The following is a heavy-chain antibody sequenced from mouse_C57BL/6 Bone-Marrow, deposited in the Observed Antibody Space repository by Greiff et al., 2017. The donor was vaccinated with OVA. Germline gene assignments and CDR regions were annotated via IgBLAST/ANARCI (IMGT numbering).Heavy chain of an antibody. CDR1: GNTFTDYY. CDR2: INPNNGGT. CDR3: ARGVVAPFDY. J-gene: IGHJ2*01. Sequence: VQLQQSGPELVKPGASVKISCKASGNTFTDYYMNWVKQSHGKSLEWIGDINPNNGGTSYNQKFKGKATLTVDKSSSTAYMELRSLTSEDSAVYYCARGVVAPFDYWGQGTTLTVSS. D-gene: IGHD1-1*01. V-gene: IGHV1-26*01.